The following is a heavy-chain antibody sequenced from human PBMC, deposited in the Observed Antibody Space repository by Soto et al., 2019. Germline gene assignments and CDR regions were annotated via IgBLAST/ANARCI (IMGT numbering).Heavy chain of an antibody. CDR3: AKAQYNCNDWDAFDI. D-gene: IGHD1-1*01. V-gene: IGHV3-23*01. J-gene: IGHJ3*02. CDR1: GFTFSRYA. Sequence: GSLXLSCPASGFTFSRYAMSWVRQAPGKGLEWVSAISGSGGSTYYAESVKGRFTISRDNCKNTLYLQMSSLRGEDTAVYYCAKAQYNCNDWDAFDISGQRTMVTVSS. CDR2: ISGSGGST.